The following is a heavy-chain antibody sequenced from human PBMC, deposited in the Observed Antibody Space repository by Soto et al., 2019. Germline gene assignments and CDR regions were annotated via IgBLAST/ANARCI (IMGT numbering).Heavy chain of an antibody. CDR1: GGSFSGYY. J-gene: IGHJ6*02. V-gene: IGHV4-34*01. CDR3: AIVVGVYASHYYYGMDV. Sequence: QVQLQQWGAGLLKPSETLSLTCAVYGGSFSGYYWSWIRQPPGKGLEWIGEINHSGSTNYNPSLKSRVTISVDTSKNQFSLKLSSVTAADTAVYYCAIVVGVYASHYYYGMDVWGQGTTVTVSS. CDR2: INHSGST. D-gene: IGHD2-8*02.